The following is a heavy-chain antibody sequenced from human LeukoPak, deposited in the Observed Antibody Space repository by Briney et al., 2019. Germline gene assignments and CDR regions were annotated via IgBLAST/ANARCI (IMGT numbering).Heavy chain of an antibody. V-gene: IGHV3-30*04. CDR2: ISYDGSNK. Sequence: GGSLRLSCAASGFTFSSYAMHWVRQAPGKGLEWVAVISYDGSNKYYADSVMGRFTISRDNSKNTLYLQMNSLRAEDTAVYYCARSDSVVVPSYGMDVWGQGTTVTVSS. J-gene: IGHJ6*02. CDR1: GFTFSSYA. CDR3: ARSDSVVVPSYGMDV. D-gene: IGHD2-2*01.